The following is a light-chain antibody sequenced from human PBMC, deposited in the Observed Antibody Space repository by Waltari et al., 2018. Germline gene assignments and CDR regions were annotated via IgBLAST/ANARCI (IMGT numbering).Light chain of an antibody. CDR2: DVH. CDR3: CSFTSGSSLR. V-gene: IGLV2-14*03. J-gene: IGLJ2*01. Sequence: QSALTQPASVSGSPGQSIAISCTGSSSDVGAFDYVSWYQKHPGKVPKLIIYDVHKRPPAVSHRFSGSKSGSTASLTISVLQPEDEADYYCCSFTSGSSLRFGGGTKLTVL. CDR1: SSDVGAFDY.